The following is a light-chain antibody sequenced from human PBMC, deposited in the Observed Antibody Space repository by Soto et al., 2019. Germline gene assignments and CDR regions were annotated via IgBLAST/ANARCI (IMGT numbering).Light chain of an antibody. CDR3: NSYTSTSPPYV. Sequence: QSALTQPASVSGSAGQSISISCTGTNSDIGRYNFVSWYQQRPGQAPQLLIFDVSNRPSGISDRFSGSKSGTTASLTISGFQAEDEADYYCNSYTSTSPPYVFGTGTKVTVL. J-gene: IGLJ1*01. V-gene: IGLV2-14*01. CDR2: DVS. CDR1: NSDIGRYNF.